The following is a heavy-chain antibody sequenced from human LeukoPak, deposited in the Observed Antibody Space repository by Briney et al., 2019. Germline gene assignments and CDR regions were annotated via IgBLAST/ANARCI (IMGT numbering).Heavy chain of an antibody. Sequence: PGGSLRLSCVASGFIFSNYEMNWVRQAPGKGLEWVSAISGSGGSKYYADSVKGRFTISRDNSKNTLYLQMNSLRAEDTAVYYCAKSRGWGSYRYVVYWGQGTLVTVSS. D-gene: IGHD3-16*02. V-gene: IGHV3-23*01. CDR2: ISGSGGSK. CDR3: AKSRGWGSYRYVVY. J-gene: IGHJ4*02. CDR1: GFIFSNYE.